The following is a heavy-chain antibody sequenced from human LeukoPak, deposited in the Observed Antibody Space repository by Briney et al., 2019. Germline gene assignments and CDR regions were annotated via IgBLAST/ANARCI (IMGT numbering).Heavy chain of an antibody. D-gene: IGHD6-13*01. J-gene: IGHJ5*02. Sequence: SETLSLTCTVSGGSISSSSYYWGWIRQPPGKGLEWIGSIYYSGSTYYNPSLKSRVTISVDTSKNQFSLKLSSVTAADTAVYYCASIAAPGLSFDPWGQGTLVTVSS. V-gene: IGHV4-39*01. CDR2: IYYSGST. CDR1: GGSISSSSYY. CDR3: ASIAAPGLSFDP.